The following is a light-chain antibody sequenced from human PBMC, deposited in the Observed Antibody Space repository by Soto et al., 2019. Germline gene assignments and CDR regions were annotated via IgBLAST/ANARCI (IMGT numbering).Light chain of an antibody. Sequence: DIPMTQSPASLSAFVGDRVTITCRASQGIVTNLAWFQQKPGKAPERLIYAASNLQSGVPSRFSGSGSGTQFTLTISGLQPEDSASYFCLQHHSFPLTFGGGTNVAI. CDR1: QGIVTN. CDR2: AAS. J-gene: IGKJ4*01. V-gene: IGKV1-17*01. CDR3: LQHHSFPLT.